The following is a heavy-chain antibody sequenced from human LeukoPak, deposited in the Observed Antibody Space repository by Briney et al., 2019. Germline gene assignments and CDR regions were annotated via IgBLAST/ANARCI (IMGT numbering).Heavy chain of an antibody. D-gene: IGHD1-1*01. CDR2: ISGSGGST. J-gene: IGHJ4*02. V-gene: IGHV3-23*01. CDR3: AKPASNNDAFDS. CDR1: GFTFSSYA. Sequence: GASLRLSCAASGFTFSSYAMSWVRQAPGKGLEWVSAISGSGGSTYYADSVKGRFTISRDNSKNTLYLQMNSPRAEDTAVYYCAKPASNNDAFDSWGQGTLVTVSS.